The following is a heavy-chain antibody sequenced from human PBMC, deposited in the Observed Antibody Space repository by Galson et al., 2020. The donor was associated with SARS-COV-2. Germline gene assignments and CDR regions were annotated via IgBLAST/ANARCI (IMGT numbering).Heavy chain of an antibody. CDR3: ARERSCDPGSCYAVYYSYGMDV. D-gene: IGHD2-2*01. Sequence: GESLKISCVASGFTFSTYTMNWVRQAPGKGPEWVSFISHSSNTIFYADSVKGRFTISRDNAKNSLYLQMNSLRAEDTAVYYCARERSCDPGSCYAVYYSYGMDVWGQGTTVTVSS. CDR2: ISHSSNTI. CDR1: GFTFSTYT. V-gene: IGHV3-48*04. J-gene: IGHJ6*02.